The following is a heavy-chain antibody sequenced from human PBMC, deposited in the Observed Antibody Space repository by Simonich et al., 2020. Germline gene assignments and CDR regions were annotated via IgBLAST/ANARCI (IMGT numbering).Heavy chain of an antibody. J-gene: IGHJ2*01. CDR1: GFTFSSYA. V-gene: IGHV3-23*01. CDR2: ISGSVGST. Sequence: EVQLLESGGGLVQPGGSLRLSCAASGFTFSSYAMGWVRQAPGKGLEWVSAISGSVGSTYYADSVKGRFTISRDKPKNTLYLQMNSLRAEDTAVYYCAKDIGTVTTEWYFDLWGRGTLVTVSS. D-gene: IGHD4-17*01. CDR3: AKDIGTVTTEWYFDL.